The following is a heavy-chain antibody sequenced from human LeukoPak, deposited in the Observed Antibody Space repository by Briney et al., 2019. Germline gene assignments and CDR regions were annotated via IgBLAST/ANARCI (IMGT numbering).Heavy chain of an antibody. CDR3: ASHLKIRI. CDR1: GFTFSSYG. J-gene: IGHJ4*02. V-gene: IGHV3-30*03. D-gene: IGHD3-16*01. CDR2: ISYDGSNK. Sequence: GGSLRLSCAASGFTFSSYGMHWVRQAPGKGLEWVAVISYDGSNKYYADSVKGRFTISRDNSKNSLYLQMNSLRAEDTAVYYCASHLKIRIWGQGTLVTVSS.